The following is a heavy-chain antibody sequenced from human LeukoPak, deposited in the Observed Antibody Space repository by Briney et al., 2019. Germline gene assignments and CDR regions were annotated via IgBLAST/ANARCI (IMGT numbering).Heavy chain of an antibody. Sequence: GGSLRLSCAVSGFIFSNYGMNWLRQAPGKGLEWVSFISSGSRSIYYADSVKGRFTISRDNAKNSLYLQMNSLRTEDTAVYYCARDNYDYGDYYLDFWGRGTLVTVSS. J-gene: IGHJ4*02. D-gene: IGHD4-17*01. V-gene: IGHV3-21*01. CDR2: ISSGSRSI. CDR3: ARDNYDYGDYYLDF. CDR1: GFIFSNYG.